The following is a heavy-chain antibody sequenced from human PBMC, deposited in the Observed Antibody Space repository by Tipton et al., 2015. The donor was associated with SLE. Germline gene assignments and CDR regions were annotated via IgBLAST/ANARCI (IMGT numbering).Heavy chain of an antibody. CDR3: VTYSSGWWYDN. V-gene: IGHV4-4*02. CDR1: GGSISSSTW. D-gene: IGHD6-19*01. J-gene: IGHJ4*02. Sequence: PGLVKPSGTLSLTCAVSGGSISSSTWWSWIRQTPGKGLEWVGELYHSGPTNYNLSLKSRVSKSVAKSKNQFCLKLSSVTAADTAVYYCVTYSSGWWYDNWGQGSLVTVSS. CDR2: LYHSGPT.